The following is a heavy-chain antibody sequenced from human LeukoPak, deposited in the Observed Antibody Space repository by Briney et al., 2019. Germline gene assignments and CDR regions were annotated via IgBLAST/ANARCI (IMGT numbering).Heavy chain of an antibody. J-gene: IGHJ6*03. CDR1: GFTFRSYS. Sequence: GGSLRLSCAASGFTFRSYSLTWVRQAPGKGLEWVSYISSSGSTIYYADSVKGRFTISRDNAKNSLYLQMNSLRAEDTAVYYCASASFGAAAGTPRDVYYYYMDVWGKGTTVTVSS. D-gene: IGHD6-13*01. V-gene: IGHV3-48*04. CDR2: ISSSGSTI. CDR3: ASASFGAAAGTPRDVYYYYMDV.